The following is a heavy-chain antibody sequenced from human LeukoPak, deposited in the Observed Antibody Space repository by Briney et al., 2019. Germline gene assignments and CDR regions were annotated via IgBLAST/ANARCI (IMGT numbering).Heavy chain of an antibody. CDR1: GGSFSGYY. CDR3: ARGVNYYGSGSYFPTRCMDV. V-gene: IGHV4-34*01. J-gene: IGHJ6*02. D-gene: IGHD3-10*01. CDR2: INHSGST. Sequence: SKTLSLTCAVYGGSFSGYYWSWIRQPPGKGLEWIGEINHSGSTNYNPSLKSRVTISVDTSKNQFSLKLSSVTAADTAVYYCARGVNYYGSGSYFPTRCMDVWGQGTTVTVSS.